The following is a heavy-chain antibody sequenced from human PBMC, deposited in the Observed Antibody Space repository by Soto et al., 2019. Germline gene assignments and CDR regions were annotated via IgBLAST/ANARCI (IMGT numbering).Heavy chain of an antibody. Sequence: QLQLQESGPGLEKPSETLSLTCTVSGGSIGSSSYYWGWIRQPPGKGLEWIGSIYYSGSTYYNPSLKSRVTISVDTSKNQFSLKLSSVTAADTAVYYCARRGSSSWYGYWGQGTLVTVSS. CDR1: GGSIGSSSYY. D-gene: IGHD6-13*01. CDR3: ARRGSSSWYGY. V-gene: IGHV4-39*01. J-gene: IGHJ4*02. CDR2: IYYSGST.